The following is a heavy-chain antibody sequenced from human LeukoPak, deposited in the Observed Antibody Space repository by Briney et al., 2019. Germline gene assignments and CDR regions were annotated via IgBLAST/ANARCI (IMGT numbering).Heavy chain of an antibody. CDR1: GYTFISYA. Sequence: ASVKVSCKTSGYTFISYAISWVRQAPGQGLEWMGWMNPNSGNTGYAQTFQGRVTMTRNTSISTAYLELRSLRPEDPAADYCSATWYYNDSSSNDAFDIWGQGTMVTVSS. V-gene: IGHV1-8*01. J-gene: IGHJ3*02. CDR3: SATWYYNDSSSNDAFDI. D-gene: IGHD3-22*01. CDR2: MNPNSGNT.